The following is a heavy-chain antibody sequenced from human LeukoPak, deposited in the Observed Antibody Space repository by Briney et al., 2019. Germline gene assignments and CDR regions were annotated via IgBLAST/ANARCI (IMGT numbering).Heavy chain of an antibody. CDR3: ARARIAVAGTIDY. CDR1: GYTFTSYY. D-gene: IGHD6-19*01. V-gene: IGHV1-46*01. J-gene: IGHJ4*02. CDR2: INPSGGST. Sequence: ASVKVSCKASGYTFTSYYMHWVRQAPGQGLEWMGIINPSGGSTSYAQKFQGRVTMTRDMTTSTDYMELSSLRSEDTAVYYCARARIAVAGTIDYWGQGTLVTVSS.